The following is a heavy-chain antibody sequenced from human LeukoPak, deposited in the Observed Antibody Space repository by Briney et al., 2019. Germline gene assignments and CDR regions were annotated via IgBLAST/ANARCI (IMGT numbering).Heavy chain of an antibody. D-gene: IGHD3-22*01. V-gene: IGHV3-23*01. CDR1: GFTFSSYA. CDR3: AKDTHYDSSGLNYFDY. J-gene: IGHJ4*02. Sequence: GGSLRLSCAASGFTFSSYAMSWVRQAPGKGLEWVSAISGSGGSTYYADSVKGRFTISRDNSKNTLYLQMNSLRAEDTAVYYCAKDTHYDSSGLNYFDYWGQGTLVTVSS. CDR2: ISGSGGST.